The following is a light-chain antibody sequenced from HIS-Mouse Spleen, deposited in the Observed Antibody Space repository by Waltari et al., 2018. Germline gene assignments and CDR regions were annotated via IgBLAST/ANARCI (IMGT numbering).Light chain of an antibody. J-gene: IGKJ4*01. Sequence: EIVLTQSPATLSLSPGERATLSCSASQSVSSYLAWYQQKPGQAPRLLIYDASNRATGIPARLSGSGSGTDFTITISSLEPEDFAVYYCQQRSNWPPLTFGGGTKVEIK. CDR1: QSVSSY. V-gene: IGKV3-11*01. CDR2: DAS. CDR3: QQRSNWPPLT.